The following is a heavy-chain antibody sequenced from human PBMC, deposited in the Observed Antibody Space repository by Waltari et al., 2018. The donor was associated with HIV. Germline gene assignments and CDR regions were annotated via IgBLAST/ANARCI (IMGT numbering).Heavy chain of an antibody. CDR3: ARSRADVTIFGVVSRYYGMDV. CDR1: ADSVSRSKW. V-gene: IGHV4-4*02. D-gene: IGHD3-3*01. Sequence: QVQLQESGPGLVKPSGTLSLTCVVSADSVSRSKWWRWVRQPPGKGLEWIGEISHRGNTNYNPSLKSRVTISVDKSKNQFSLKLNSVTAADTAVYYCARSRADVTIFGVVSRYYGMDVWGQGTTVTVSS. J-gene: IGHJ6*02. CDR2: ISHRGNT.